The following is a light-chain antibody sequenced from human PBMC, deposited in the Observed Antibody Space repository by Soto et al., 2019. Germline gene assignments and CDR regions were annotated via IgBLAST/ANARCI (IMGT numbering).Light chain of an antibody. CDR2: EVS. J-gene: IGLJ3*02. CDR1: SSDVGGYNY. V-gene: IGLV2-14*01. CDR3: SSYTSRSTPWV. Sequence: QSALTQPASVSGSPGQSITISCTGTSSDVGGYNYVSWYQQHPGKAPKLMIYEVSNRPSGVSNRFSGSKSGNTASLTISGLQAEDEADYSCSSYTSRSTPWVFGGVTKLTVL.